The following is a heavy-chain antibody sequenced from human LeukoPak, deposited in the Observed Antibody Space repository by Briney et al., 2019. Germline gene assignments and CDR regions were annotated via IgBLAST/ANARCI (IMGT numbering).Heavy chain of an antibody. CDR3: ARVHSRGYSYGYSYYDSSGGDY. CDR1: GYTFTSYG. D-gene: IGHD5-18*01. CDR2: ISAYNGNT. Sequence: ASVKVSCKASGYTFTSYGISWVRQAPGQGLEWMGWISAYNGNTNYAQKLQGRVTMTTDTSTSTAYMELRSLRSDDTAVYYCARVHSRGYSYGYSYYDSSGGDYWGQGTLVTVSS. V-gene: IGHV1-18*01. J-gene: IGHJ4*02.